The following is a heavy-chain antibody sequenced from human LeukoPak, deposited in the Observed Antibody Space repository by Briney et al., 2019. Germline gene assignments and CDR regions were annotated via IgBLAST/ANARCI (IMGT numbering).Heavy chain of an antibody. CDR2: IKSKTDGGTT. CDR3: TTRLPYYYDSSGYLTAGDY. CDR1: GFTFNNAW. Sequence: PGGSLRLSCAASGFTFNNAWMSWVRQAPGKGLEWVGRIKSKTDGGTTDYAAPVKGRFTISRDDSKNTLYLQMNSLKTEDTAVYYCTTRLPYYYDSSGYLTAGDYWGQGTLVTVSS. D-gene: IGHD3-22*01. V-gene: IGHV3-15*01. J-gene: IGHJ4*02.